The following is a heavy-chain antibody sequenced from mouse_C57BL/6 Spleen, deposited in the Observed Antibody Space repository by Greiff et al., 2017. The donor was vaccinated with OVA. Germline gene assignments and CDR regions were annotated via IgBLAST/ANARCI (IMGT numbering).Heavy chain of an antibody. CDR3: ARIGLSYAMDY. Sequence: EVQLQESGPELVKPGASVKISCKASGYTFTDYYMNWVKQSHGKSLEWIGDINPNNGGTSYNQKFKGKATLTVDKSSSTAYMELRSLTSEDSAVYYCARIGLSYAMDYWGQGTSVTVSS. V-gene: IGHV1-26*01. CDR2: INPNNGGT. D-gene: IGHD3-1*01. J-gene: IGHJ4*01. CDR1: GYTFTDYY.